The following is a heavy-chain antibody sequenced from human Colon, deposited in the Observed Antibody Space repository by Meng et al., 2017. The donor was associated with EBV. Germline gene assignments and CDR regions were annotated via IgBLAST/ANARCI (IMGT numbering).Heavy chain of an antibody. CDR1: GGSISTSGYY. CDR3: VRSSAWVRTGFDP. J-gene: IGHJ5*02. CDR2: VGHSGFT. Sequence: QSQLQESGPGLVKPSEALSLIWSVSGGSISTSGYYWGWIRQPPGKGLEWIGSVGHSGFTYYTPSLKSRVAVSLDTSKSQFSLMLTSVTAADTAVYYCVRSSAWVRTGFDPWGQGTLVTVSS. V-gene: IGHV4-39*01. D-gene: IGHD6-19*01.